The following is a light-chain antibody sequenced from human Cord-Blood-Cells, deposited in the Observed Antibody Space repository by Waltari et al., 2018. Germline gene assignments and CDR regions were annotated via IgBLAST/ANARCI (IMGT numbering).Light chain of an antibody. CDR2: AAS. J-gene: IGKJ4*01. V-gene: IGKV1-39*01. CDR1: QSISSY. CDR3: QQSYSTPLT. Sequence: DIQMTQSPSSLSASVGDRVTITCRASQSISSYLNWYQQKPGKAPKLLIYAASSLQSGVPSRFSGSGSGTDVTLTSSSLQPEDFATYDCQQSYSTPLTSGGGTKVEIK.